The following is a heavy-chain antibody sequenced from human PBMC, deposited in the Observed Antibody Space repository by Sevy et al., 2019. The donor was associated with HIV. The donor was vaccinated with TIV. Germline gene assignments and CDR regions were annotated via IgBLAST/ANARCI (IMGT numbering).Heavy chain of an antibody. CDR1: GFTFSRYW. CDR3: ARDCSSTRCLWGMDV. D-gene: IGHD2-2*01. Sequence: GGSLRLSCAASGFTFSRYWMSWVRQAPGKGLEWVANIKEDGSGKYYVDSVKGRFTISRDNAKNLLYLKMNSLRAEDTAVYYCARDCSSTRCLWGMDVWGQGTTVTVSS. CDR2: IKEDGSGK. J-gene: IGHJ6*02. V-gene: IGHV3-7*03.